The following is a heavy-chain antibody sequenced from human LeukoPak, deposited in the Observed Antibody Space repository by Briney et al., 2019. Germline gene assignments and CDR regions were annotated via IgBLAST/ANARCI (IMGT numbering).Heavy chain of an antibody. J-gene: IGHJ6*02. CDR3: ARTPTTLWFGTYYYYGMDV. D-gene: IGHD3-10*01. Sequence: PGGSLRLSCAASGFTVSSNYMSWVRQAPGKGLEWVANIKQDGSEKYYVDSVKGRFTISRDNAKNSLYLQMNSLRAEDTAVYYCARTPTTLWFGTYYYYGMDVWGQGTTVTVSS. CDR1: GFTVSSNY. CDR2: IKQDGSEK. V-gene: IGHV3-7*01.